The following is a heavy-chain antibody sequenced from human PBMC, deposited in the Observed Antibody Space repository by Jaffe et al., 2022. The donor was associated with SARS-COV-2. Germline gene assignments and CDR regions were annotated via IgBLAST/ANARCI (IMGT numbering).Heavy chain of an antibody. D-gene: IGHD6-13*01. CDR1: GFTFSNAW. J-gene: IGHJ6*02. V-gene: IGHV3-15*01. CDR2: IKSKTDGGTT. Sequence: EVQLVESGGGLVKPGGSLRLSCAASGFTFSNAWMSWVRQAPGKGLEWVGRIKSKTDGGTTDYAAPVKGRFTISRDDSKNTLYLQMNSLKTEDTAVYYCTTDHIAAPLGGMDVWGQGTTVTVSS. CDR3: TTDHIAAPLGGMDV.